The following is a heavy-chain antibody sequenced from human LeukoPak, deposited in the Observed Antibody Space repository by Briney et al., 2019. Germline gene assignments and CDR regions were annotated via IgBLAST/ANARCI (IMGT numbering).Heavy chain of an antibody. CDR2: MNPNSGNT. J-gene: IGHJ3*02. Sequence: GASVKVSCKASGYTFTSYDINWVRQATGQGLEWMGWMNPNSGNTGYAQKFQGRVTMTRNTSISTAYMELSSLRPEDTAVYYCARFYYDSTPSAFDIWGQGTMVTVSS. CDR1: GYTFTSYD. D-gene: IGHD3-22*01. CDR3: ARFYYDSTPSAFDI. V-gene: IGHV1-8*01.